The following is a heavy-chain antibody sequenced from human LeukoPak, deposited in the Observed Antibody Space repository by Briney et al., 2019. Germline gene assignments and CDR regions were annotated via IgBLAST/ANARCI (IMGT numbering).Heavy chain of an antibody. CDR3: ARTKYYFDSSDYFFFDP. CDR1: YESISSSSHY. Sequence: SETLSLTCTVSYESISSSSHYWGWNRRPPGKGLEWIGSIDSRRNIHSNPSLDSRATISVDTSKNQFSLKLSSVTAADTAVYYCARTKYYFDSSDYFFFDPWGQGILVTVSS. D-gene: IGHD3-22*01. V-gene: IGHV4-39*01. CDR2: IDSRRNI. J-gene: IGHJ5*02.